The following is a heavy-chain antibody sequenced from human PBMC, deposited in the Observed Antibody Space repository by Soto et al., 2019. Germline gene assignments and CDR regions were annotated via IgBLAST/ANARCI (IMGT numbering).Heavy chain of an antibody. Sequence: GASVKVSCKASGYTFTGYYMHWVRQAPGQGLERMGWINPNSGGTNYAQKFKGWVTMTRDTSISTAYIEMSRLRSDDTAVFYCAIDLRWVRGAAYYYGMDVWGQGTTVTVSS. J-gene: IGHJ6*02. V-gene: IGHV1-2*04. CDR2: INPNSGGT. CDR1: GYTFTGYY. CDR3: AIDLRWVRGAAYYYGMDV. D-gene: IGHD3-10*01.